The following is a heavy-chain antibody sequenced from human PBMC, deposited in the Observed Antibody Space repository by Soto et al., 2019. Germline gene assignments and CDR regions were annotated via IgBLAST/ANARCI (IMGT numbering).Heavy chain of an antibody. J-gene: IGHJ4*02. CDR1: GFTYSSYA. V-gene: IGHV3-23*01. CDR2: ISGSGGST. D-gene: IGHD6-19*01. CDR3: AKDNPRGYSSGRKVFGFDY. Sequence: PGGSMRLSCAAAGFTYSSYAMSWVRQAPGKGLEWVSAISGSGGSTYYADSVKGRFTISRDNSKNTLYLQMNSLRAEDTAVYYCAKDNPRGYSSGRKVFGFDYWGQGTLVTVSS.